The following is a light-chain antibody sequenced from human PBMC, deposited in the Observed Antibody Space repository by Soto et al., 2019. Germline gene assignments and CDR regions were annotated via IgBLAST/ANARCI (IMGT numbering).Light chain of an antibody. Sequence: QSALTQPRSVSGSPGQSVTISCTGTSSDVGGHNLVSWYQQHPGKAPKLVIYDVSKWPSGVPDRFFGAKSGNTASLTISGLHAEYEADYYCCSYAGSALGVCCGGTKLTVL. CDR1: SSDVGGHNL. CDR2: DVS. J-gene: IGLJ3*02. V-gene: IGLV2-11*01. CDR3: CSYAGSALGV.